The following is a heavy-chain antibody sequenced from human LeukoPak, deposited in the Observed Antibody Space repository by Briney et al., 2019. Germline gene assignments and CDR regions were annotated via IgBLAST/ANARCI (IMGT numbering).Heavy chain of an antibody. CDR2: IIPIFGTA. V-gene: IGHV1-69*05. D-gene: IGHD2-2*02. CDR1: GGTFISYA. Sequence: SVKVSCKASGGTFISYAISWVRPAAGQGREWMGGIIPIFGTANYAQKFQGRVTITTDESTSTAYMELSSLRSEDTAVYYCARGTGYCSSTSCYTYAFDIWGQGTMVTVSS. J-gene: IGHJ3*02. CDR3: ARGTGYCSSTSCYTYAFDI.